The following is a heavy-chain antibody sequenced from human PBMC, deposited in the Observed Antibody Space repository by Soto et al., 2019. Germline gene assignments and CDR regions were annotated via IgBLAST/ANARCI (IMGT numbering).Heavy chain of an antibody. J-gene: IGHJ4*02. D-gene: IGHD3-22*01. Sequence: EVQLLESGGDLIQPGGSLRLSCAASGFTFSSYAMSWVRQAPGKGLGWVSAISSSGGSTFYADSVKGRFTISRVNSRNTLYLQMNSLRAEDTAIYYCAKYQPMTQPRPYFDYWGQGTLVTVSS. CDR2: ISSSGGST. V-gene: IGHV3-23*01. CDR1: GFTFSSYA. CDR3: AKYQPMTQPRPYFDY.